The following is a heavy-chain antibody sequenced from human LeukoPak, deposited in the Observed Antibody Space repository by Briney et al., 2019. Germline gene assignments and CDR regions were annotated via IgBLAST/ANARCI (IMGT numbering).Heavy chain of an antibody. V-gene: IGHV5-51*01. Sequence: KRGESLKISCKGSGYSFTSYWIGWVRQMPGKGLEWMVIIYPGDSDTRYSPSFQGQVTISADKSISTAYLQWSSLKASDTAMYYCARHARASFGVALLGFDYWGQGTLVTVSS. J-gene: IGHJ4*02. CDR2: IYPGDSDT. D-gene: IGHD3-3*01. CDR1: GYSFTSYW. CDR3: ARHARASFGVALLGFDY.